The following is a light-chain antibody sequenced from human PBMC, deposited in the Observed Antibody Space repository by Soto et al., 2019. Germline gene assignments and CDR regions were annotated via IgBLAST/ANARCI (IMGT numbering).Light chain of an antibody. J-gene: IGKJ2*01. V-gene: IGKV4-1*01. CDR1: QSVVYSSNNKNY. CDR3: PQCYNTPYT. Sequence: DIVMTQSPDSLAVSLGERATINCKSSQSVVYSSNNKNYLTWYQQKPGQPPKLLIYWASTRESGVPDRFSGSGSGTDFTLTISSLQAEDVAVYYCPQCYNTPYTFGRGTKVEIK. CDR2: WAS.